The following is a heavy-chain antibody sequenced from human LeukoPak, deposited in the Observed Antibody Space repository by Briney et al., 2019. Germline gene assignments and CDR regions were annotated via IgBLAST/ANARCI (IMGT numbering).Heavy chain of an antibody. J-gene: IGHJ6*04. CDR3: ARRAGSYLYYYYGMDV. CDR2: ISAYNGNT. D-gene: IGHD3-16*02. CDR1: GYTLTSYG. Sequence: ASVKVSCKASGYTLTSYGISWVRQAPGQGLEWMGWISAYNGNTNYAQKLQGRVTMTTDTSTSTAYMELRSLRSDDTAVYYCARRAGSYLYYYYGMDVWGKGTTVTVSS. V-gene: IGHV1-18*04.